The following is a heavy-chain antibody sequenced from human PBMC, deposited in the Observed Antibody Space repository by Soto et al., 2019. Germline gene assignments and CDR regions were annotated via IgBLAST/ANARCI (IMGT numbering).Heavy chain of an antibody. V-gene: IGHV5-51*03. Sequence: EVQLVQSGPEVKKPGESLKISCKGSGYDFTDNWIAWVRQMPGKGLEWMGIVFPHDSDARYSPSFQGQVTFSVDTSITTAHLQWSSLKASDTAMYYCAKTRSGSAIDVWGQGTKVTVSS. CDR2: VFPHDSDA. D-gene: IGHD3-22*01. J-gene: IGHJ6*02. CDR3: AKTRSGSAIDV. CDR1: GYDFTDNW.